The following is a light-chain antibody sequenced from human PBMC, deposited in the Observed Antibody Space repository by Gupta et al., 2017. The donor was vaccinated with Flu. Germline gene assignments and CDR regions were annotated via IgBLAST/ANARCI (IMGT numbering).Light chain of an antibody. V-gene: IGKV2-28*01. CDR3: MQALQTPWT. CDR2: LGT. J-gene: IGKJ1*01. Sequence: VMTQSPLSLPVTPGEPASISCRSSQSLLHSNGYNYLDWYLQKPGQSPQLLIYLGTNRASGVPDRFSGRGSGTDFTLKISRVEAEDVGVYYCMQALQTPWTFGQGTKVEIK. CDR1: QSLLHSNGYNY.